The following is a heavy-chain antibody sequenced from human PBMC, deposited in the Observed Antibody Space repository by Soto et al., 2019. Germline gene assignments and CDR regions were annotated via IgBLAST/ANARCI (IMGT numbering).Heavy chain of an antibody. CDR2: ISAYNGKR. CDR1: GYPFTSYG. V-gene: IGHV1-18*01. Sequence: QGQLLQSGDEVKTPGASVRVSCRASGYPFTSYGISWVRQAPGQGLEWVAWISAYNGKRDTAQKFQDIVTVTLDTATDTAHMDLGDLTSADTAVYYCARGRIVASIHDAFEIWGQGTKVTVSS. CDR3: ARGRIVASIHDAFEI. D-gene: IGHD5-12*01. J-gene: IGHJ3*02.